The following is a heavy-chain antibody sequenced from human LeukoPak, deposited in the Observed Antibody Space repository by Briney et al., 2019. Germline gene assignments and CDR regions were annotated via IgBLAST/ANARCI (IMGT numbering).Heavy chain of an antibody. CDR1: GYTFTSYA. V-gene: IGHV3-30*01. CDR3: ARDSTYYYDSGSSGPHYFDN. D-gene: IGHD3-10*01. Sequence: SCKASGYTFTSYAMHWVRQAPGKGLEWVSLISSGGTYEYYADSVKGRFTISRDNSKNTLYLQLNSLRAEDTAVYYCARDSTYYYDSGSSGPHYFDNWGQGTLVTVSS. J-gene: IGHJ4*02. CDR2: ISSGGTYE.